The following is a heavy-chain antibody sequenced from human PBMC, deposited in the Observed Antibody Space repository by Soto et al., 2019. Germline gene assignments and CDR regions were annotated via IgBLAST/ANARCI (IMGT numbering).Heavy chain of an antibody. CDR1: GFTIRNYD. Sequence: LRLFCAAPGFTIRNYDMHWVRQPTGKGLEWVSGIGDIDDPYYADSVKGRFTISREIAKNTLYLQMDGLRAGHSAVYYGARGPPRVRERTYYNSMDVWGQGTTVTVSS. CDR2: IGDIDDP. CDR3: ARGPPRVRERTYYNSMDV. V-gene: IGHV3-13*02. J-gene: IGHJ6*02. D-gene: IGHD3-10*01.